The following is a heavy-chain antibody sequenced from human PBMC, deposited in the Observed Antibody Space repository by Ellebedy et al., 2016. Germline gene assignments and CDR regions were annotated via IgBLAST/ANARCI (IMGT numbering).Heavy chain of an antibody. V-gene: IGHV1-18*01. CDR3: ARHGGIPMIVVVLPYYFDY. CDR2: ISAYNGNT. D-gene: IGHD3-22*01. Sequence: ASVKVSXXASGYTFTSYGISWVRQAPGQGLEWMGWISAYNGNTNYAQKLQGRVTMTTDTSTSTAYMELRSLRSDDTAVYYCARHGGIPMIVVVLPYYFDYWGQGVLVTVSS. J-gene: IGHJ4*02. CDR1: GYTFTSYG.